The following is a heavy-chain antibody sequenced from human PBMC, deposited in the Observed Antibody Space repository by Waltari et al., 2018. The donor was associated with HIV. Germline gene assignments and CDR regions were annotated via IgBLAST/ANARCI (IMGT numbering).Heavy chain of an antibody. D-gene: IGHD4-17*01. J-gene: IGHJ6*02. CDR1: GGSISSGSYY. CDR2: IYTSGST. Sequence: QVQLQESGPGLVKPSQTLSLTCTVSGGSISSGSYYWSWIRQPAGKGLEWVGRIYTSGSTNYNPSLKSRVTISVDTSKNPFSLKLSSVTAADTAVYYCARGPTVPLRDVLGQGTTVTVSS. CDR3: ARGPTVPLRDV. V-gene: IGHV4-61*02.